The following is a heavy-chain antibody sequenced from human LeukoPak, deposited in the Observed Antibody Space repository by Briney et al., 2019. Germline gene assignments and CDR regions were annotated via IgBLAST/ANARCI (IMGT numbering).Heavy chain of an antibody. CDR1: GGSISSSSYY. D-gene: IGHD2-15*01. J-gene: IGHJ4*02. CDR2: IYYSGST. V-gene: IGHV4-39*01. Sequence: SETLSLTCTVSGGSISSSSYYWGWIRQPPGKGLEWIGSIYYSGSTYYNPSLKSRVTISVDTSKNQFPLKLSSVTAADTAVYYCARYMVVAATFDYWGQGTLVTVSS. CDR3: ARYMVVAATFDY.